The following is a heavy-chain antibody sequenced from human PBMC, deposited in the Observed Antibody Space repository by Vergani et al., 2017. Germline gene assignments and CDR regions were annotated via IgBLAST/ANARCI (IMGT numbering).Heavy chain of an antibody. V-gene: IGHV1-18*01. CDR3: AREGYDFWSGYSQYYFDY. Sequence: QVQLVQSGAEVKKPGASVKVSCKTSGYTFTSYGISWVRQAPGQGLEWMGWISAYNGNTNYAQKLQGRVTMTTDTSTSTAYMELRSLRSDDTAVYYCAREGYDFWSGYSQYYFDYWGQGTLVTVSS. CDR1: GYTFTSYG. D-gene: IGHD3-3*01. J-gene: IGHJ4*02. CDR2: ISAYNGNT.